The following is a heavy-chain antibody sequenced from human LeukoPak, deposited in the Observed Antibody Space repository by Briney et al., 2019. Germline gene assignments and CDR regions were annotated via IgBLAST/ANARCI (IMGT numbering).Heavy chain of an antibody. J-gene: IGHJ4*02. CDR3: ARPGAIFGVVVIRSYFDY. V-gene: IGHV4-34*01. D-gene: IGHD3-3*01. CDR2: INHSGST. CDR1: GGSFSNYH. Sequence: ASESLSLTCAVQGGSFSNYHWSWIRQPPGKGLEWIGEINHSGSTNYNPSLESRVTLSVNTSKNQFALKLGSVTAADTGIYYCARPGAIFGVVVIRSYFDYWGQGILVTVSS.